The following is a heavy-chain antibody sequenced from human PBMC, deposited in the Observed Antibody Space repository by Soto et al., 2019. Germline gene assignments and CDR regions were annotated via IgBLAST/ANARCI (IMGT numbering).Heavy chain of an antibody. D-gene: IGHD3-22*01. V-gene: IGHV3-48*01. J-gene: IGHJ4*02. Sequence: PGGSLRLSCVASGFTFSDYNMNWVRQAPGKGLEWVSFISGRSNTIYYADSVKGRFTISRDNAKNSLYLLMNSLRAEDTAVYYCAREGDGSGFFSDVWGKGTLVTVSS. CDR3: AREGDGSGFFSDV. CDR1: GFTFSDYN. CDR2: ISGRSNTI.